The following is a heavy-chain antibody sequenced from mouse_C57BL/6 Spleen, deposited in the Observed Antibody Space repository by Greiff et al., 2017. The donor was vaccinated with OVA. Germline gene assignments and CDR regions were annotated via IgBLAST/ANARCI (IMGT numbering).Heavy chain of an antibody. CDR2: IDPSDSYT. D-gene: IGHD2-3*01. J-gene: IGHJ2*01. CDR3: ARDGYPDY. V-gene: IGHV1-69*01. CDR1: GYTFTSYW. Sequence: VKLQQPGAELVMPGASVKLSCKASGYTFTSYWMHWVKQRPGQGLEWIGEIDPSDSYTNYNQKFKGKSTLTVDKSSSTAYMQLSSLTSEDSAVYYCARDGYPDYWGQGTTLTVSS.